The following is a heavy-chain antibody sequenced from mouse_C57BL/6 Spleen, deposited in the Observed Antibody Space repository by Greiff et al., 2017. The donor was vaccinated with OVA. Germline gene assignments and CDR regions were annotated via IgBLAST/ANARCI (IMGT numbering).Heavy chain of an antibody. V-gene: IGHV1-69*01. CDR2: IDPSDSYT. Sequence: QVQLQQPGAELVMPGASVKLSCKASGYTFTSYWMHWVKQRPGQGLEWIGEIDPSDSYTTSNQKFKGKSTLTVDKSSRTAYMRLSSLTSEDSAVYYCAISLITTVAPAWFAYWGQGTLVTVSA. J-gene: IGHJ3*01. CDR3: AISLITTVAPAWFAY. D-gene: IGHD1-1*01. CDR1: GYTFTSYW.